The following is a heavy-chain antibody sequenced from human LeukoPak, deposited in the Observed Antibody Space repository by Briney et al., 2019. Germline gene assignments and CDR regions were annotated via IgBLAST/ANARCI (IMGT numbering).Heavy chain of an antibody. Sequence: GASVKVSCKASGYTFTGYYMHWVRQAPGQGLEWMGWINPNSGGTNYAQKFQGRVTMTRDTSISTACMELSRLRSDDTAVYYCARDPSKGTAYWGQGTLVTVSS. CDR2: INPNSGGT. J-gene: IGHJ4*02. CDR3: ARDPSKGTAY. D-gene: IGHD1-1*01. CDR1: GYTFTGYY. V-gene: IGHV1-2*02.